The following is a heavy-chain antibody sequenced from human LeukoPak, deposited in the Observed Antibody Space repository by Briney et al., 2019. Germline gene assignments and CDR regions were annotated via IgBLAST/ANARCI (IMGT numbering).Heavy chain of an antibody. Sequence: ASVEVSCKASGYTFTANYMHWVRQAPGQGLEWMGWINPHSGGTSYAQRFQGRVTMTRDTSISTAYMELSRLRSDDTAVYYCARANYFDTSGSWNWGQGTLVTVSS. CDR3: ARANYFDTSGSWN. D-gene: IGHD3-22*01. J-gene: IGHJ4*02. V-gene: IGHV1-2*02. CDR2: INPHSGGT. CDR1: GYTFTANY.